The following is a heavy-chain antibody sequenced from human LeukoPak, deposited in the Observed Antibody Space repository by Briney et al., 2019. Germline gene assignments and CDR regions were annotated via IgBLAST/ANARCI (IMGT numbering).Heavy chain of an antibody. CDR2: IYSGGST. CDR3: ARVWSRIVGATTSSHY. J-gene: IGHJ4*02. D-gene: IGHD1-26*01. V-gene: IGHV3-53*01. CDR1: GFTFSSYW. Sequence: GGSLRLSCAASGFTFSSYWMNWARQAPGKGLEWVSLIYSGGSTYYADSVKGRFTISRDNSKNTLYLQMNSLRAEDTAVYYCARVWSRIVGATTSSHYWGQGTLVTVSS.